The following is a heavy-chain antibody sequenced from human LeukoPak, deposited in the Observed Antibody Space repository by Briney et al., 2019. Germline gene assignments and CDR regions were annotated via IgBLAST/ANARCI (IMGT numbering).Heavy chain of an antibody. Sequence: GGSLRLSCAASGFTFSSYWMHWVRQGPGKGLVWVSRINSDGRITNYADSVKGRFTIPRDNAKNTLYLQMNSLRAEDTAVYYCAREGWGFSYGYWGQGALVTVSS. J-gene: IGHJ4*02. CDR1: GFTFSSYW. V-gene: IGHV3-74*01. CDR3: AREGWGFSYGY. D-gene: IGHD5-18*01. CDR2: INSDGRIT.